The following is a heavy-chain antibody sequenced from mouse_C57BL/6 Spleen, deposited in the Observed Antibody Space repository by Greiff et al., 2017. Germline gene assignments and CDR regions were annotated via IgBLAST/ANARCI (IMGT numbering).Heavy chain of an antibody. J-gene: IGHJ1*03. Sequence: QVQLKESGAELVKPGASVKISCKASGYAFSSYWMNWVKQRPGKGLEWIGQIYPGDGDTTYNGKFKGKATLTADKSSSTAYMQLSSLTSEDSAVYCWTRNDYSNRYFDVWGTGTTGTVTS. CDR1: GYAFSSYW. CDR2: IYPGDGDT. V-gene: IGHV1-80*01. CDR3: TRNDYSNRYFDV. D-gene: IGHD2-5*01.